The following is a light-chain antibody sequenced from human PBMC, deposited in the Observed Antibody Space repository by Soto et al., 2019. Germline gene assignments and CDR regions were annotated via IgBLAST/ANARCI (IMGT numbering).Light chain of an antibody. J-gene: IGKJ5*01. V-gene: IGKV1-5*03. CDR1: QSVSNW. CDR2: KAS. CDR3: QQYNAYSIT. Sequence: DIQMTQSPSTLSASVGVRVTITCRASQSVSNWLAWYQQKPGKAPKLLIYKASTLETGVPSRFSGSGSVTQFNLTISSLQPGDFATYYCQQYNAYSITFGEGTRLDIK.